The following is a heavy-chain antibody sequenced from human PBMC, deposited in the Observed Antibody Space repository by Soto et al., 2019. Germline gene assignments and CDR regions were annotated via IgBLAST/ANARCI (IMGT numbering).Heavy chain of an antibody. D-gene: IGHD2-2*02. CDR2: TYYRSKWYN. CDR1: GDSVSSNSAA. CDR3: ARVSLLVVVPAAIRGDDYYGMDV. J-gene: IGHJ6*02. Sequence: PSQTLSLTCAISGDSVSSNSAAWNWIRQSPSRGLEWLGRTYYRSKWYNDYAVSVKSRITINPDTSKNQFSLQLNSVTPEDTAVYYCARVSLLVVVPAAIRGDDYYGMDVWGQGTTVTFSS. V-gene: IGHV6-1*01.